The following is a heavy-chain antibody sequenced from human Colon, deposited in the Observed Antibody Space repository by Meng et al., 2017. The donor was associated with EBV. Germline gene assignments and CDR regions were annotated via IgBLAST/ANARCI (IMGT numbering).Heavy chain of an antibody. CDR2: IFYSGNT. D-gene: IGHD3-16*01. V-gene: IGHV4-39*07. CDR3: ARERGGVTRDFDS. Sequence: PQESGPGLLTPSETLSLTCSVSGDSITTNGYYWGWIRQSPGKGLEWIGSIFYSGNTYFNPSLKTRVTISVDTSKNQFSLKLSSVTAADTAIYYCARERGGVTRDFDSWGQGALVTVSS. J-gene: IGHJ4*02. CDR1: GDSITTNGYY.